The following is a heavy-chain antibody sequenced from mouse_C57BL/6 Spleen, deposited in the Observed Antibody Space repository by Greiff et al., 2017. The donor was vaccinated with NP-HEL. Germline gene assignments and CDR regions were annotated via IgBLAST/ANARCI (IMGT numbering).Heavy chain of an antibody. CDR1: GYTFTSYW. CDR2: IDPSDSYT. Sequence: VQLQQPGAELVMPGASVKLSCKASGYTFTSYWMHWVKQRPGQGLEWIGEIDPSDSYTNYNQKFKGKSTLTVDKSSSTAYMQLSSLTSEDSAVYYCARSHYYGSTYFDYWGKGTTLTVSS. CDR3: ARSHYYGSTYFDY. J-gene: IGHJ2*01. V-gene: IGHV1-69*01. D-gene: IGHD1-1*01.